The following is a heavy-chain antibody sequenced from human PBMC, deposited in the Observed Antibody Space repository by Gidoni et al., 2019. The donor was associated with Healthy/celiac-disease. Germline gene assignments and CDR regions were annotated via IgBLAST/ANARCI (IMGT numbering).Heavy chain of an antibody. D-gene: IGHD2-15*01. CDR1: GGTFSSYA. CDR2: IIPILGIA. V-gene: IGHV1-69*04. CDR3: ARGGDIVVVVAADDAFDI. J-gene: IGHJ3*02. Sequence: QVQLVQSGAEVKKPGSSVKVSCRASGGTFSSYAISWVRQAPGQGLEWMGRIIPILGIANYAQKFQGRVTITADKSTSTAYMELSSLRSEDTAVYYCARGGDIVVVVAADDAFDIWGQGTMVTVSS.